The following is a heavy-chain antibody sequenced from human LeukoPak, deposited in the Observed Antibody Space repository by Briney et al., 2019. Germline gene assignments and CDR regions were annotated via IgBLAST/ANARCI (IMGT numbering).Heavy chain of an antibody. Sequence: GGSLRLSCAASGFIFSNDAIHWVRQAPGEGLEWDSGISSSGGATYYAESAKGRFTIYRDNSKNTAYLQMNSLRADDTAIYYCVGAPPPHNFDYWGQGTLVTVSS. V-gene: IGHV3-23*01. CDR1: GFIFSNDA. D-gene: IGHD1-26*01. CDR2: ISSSGGAT. J-gene: IGHJ4*02. CDR3: VGAPPPHNFDY.